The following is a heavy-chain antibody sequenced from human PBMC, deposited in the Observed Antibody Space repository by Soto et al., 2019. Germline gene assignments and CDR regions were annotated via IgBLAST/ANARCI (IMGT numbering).Heavy chain of an antibody. J-gene: IGHJ6*03. D-gene: IGHD3-16*01. V-gene: IGHV1-8*01. CDR1: GYTFTSYD. CDR3: VNKIWGSYYYYYMDV. Sequence: ASLKVSCKASGYTFTSYDINWVRQATGQGLEGMGWMNPNSGNTGYAQKFQGRVTMTRNTSINTAYMELSSLRAEDTAVYYCVNKIWGSYYYYYMDVWGQGTTVNVSS. CDR2: MNPNSGNT.